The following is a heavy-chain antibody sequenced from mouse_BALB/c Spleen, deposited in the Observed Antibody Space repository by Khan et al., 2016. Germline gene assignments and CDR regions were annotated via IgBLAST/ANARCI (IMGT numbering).Heavy chain of an antibody. CDR3: ARKGGYDGFAY. CDR2: IDPANGNT. J-gene: IGHJ3*01. V-gene: IGHV14-3*02. CDR1: GFNIKDTY. Sequence: EVQLQESGAELVKPGASVKLSCTASGFNIKDTYMHWVKQRPEQGLEWIGRIDPANGNTKYDPKFQGKATITADTSSNTAYLQLSSLTSEDTAVYYCARKGGYDGFAYWGQGTLVTVSA. D-gene: IGHD2-2*01.